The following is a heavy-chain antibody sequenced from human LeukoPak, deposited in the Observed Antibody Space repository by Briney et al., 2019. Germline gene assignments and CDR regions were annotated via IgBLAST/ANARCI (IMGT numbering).Heavy chain of an antibody. CDR3: ARELDLAVADDAFDI. D-gene: IGHD6-19*01. Sequence: GGSLRLSCAASGFTFSSYEMNWVRQAPGKGLEWVSYISSSGSTIYYADSVKGRFTISRDNAKNSLYLQMNSLRAEDTAVYYCARELDLAVADDAFDIWGQGTMVTVSS. CDR1: GFTFSSYE. V-gene: IGHV3-48*03. J-gene: IGHJ3*02. CDR2: ISSSGSTI.